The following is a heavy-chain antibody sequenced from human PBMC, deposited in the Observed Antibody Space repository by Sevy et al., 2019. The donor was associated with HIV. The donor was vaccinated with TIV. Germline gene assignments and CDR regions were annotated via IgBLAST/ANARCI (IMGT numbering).Heavy chain of an antibody. D-gene: IGHD1-26*01. CDR2: ITGSSVYK. Sequence: GGPLRPPVPAPGSPSRNYTMNWFPQAPGKGLEGVSPITGSSVYKYYADSVKGRFTISRDNAKNSLYLRMNSLKTEDTAVYYCAKWDADRRWYFDYWGQRILVTVSS. CDR3: AKWDADRRWYFDY. CDR1: GSPSRNYT. J-gene: IGHJ4*02. V-gene: IGHV3-21*06.